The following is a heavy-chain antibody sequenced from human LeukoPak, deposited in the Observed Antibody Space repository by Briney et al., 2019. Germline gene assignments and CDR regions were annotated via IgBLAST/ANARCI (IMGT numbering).Heavy chain of an antibody. CDR2: ISSSGSTI. Sequence: GGSLRLSCAASGFTFSSYEMNWVRQAPRKGLEWVSYISSSGSTIYYADSVKGRFTISRDDAKNSLYLQMNSLRAEDTAVYYCARDGDGYYFDSWGQGTLVTVSS. CDR1: GFTFSSYE. J-gene: IGHJ4*02. D-gene: IGHD4-17*01. V-gene: IGHV3-48*03. CDR3: ARDGDGYYFDS.